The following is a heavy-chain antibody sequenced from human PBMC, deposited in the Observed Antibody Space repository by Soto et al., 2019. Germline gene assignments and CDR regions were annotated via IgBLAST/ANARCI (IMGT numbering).Heavy chain of an antibody. CDR1: GFTFSSSE. D-gene: IGHD3-22*01. CDR2: ISSSGSTV. CDR3: AREGSYDTMDY. V-gene: IGHV3-48*03. Sequence: EVQLVESGGGLVQPGGSLRPSCVASGFTFSSSEMNWVRLAPGKGLEWVSYISSSGSTVYHADSVEGRLTISRDNAKNSLFLQMNSLRAEDTALYYCAREGSYDTMDYWGLGTLVTVSS. J-gene: IGHJ4*02.